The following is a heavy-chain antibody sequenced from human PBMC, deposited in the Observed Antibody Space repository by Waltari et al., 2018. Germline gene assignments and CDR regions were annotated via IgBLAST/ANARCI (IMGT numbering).Heavy chain of an antibody. Sequence: QVQLVQSGAEVKKPGSSVKVSCKASGGTFSSCAISWVRQAPGQGLEWMGGIIPILGIANYAQKFQGRVTITADKSTSTAYMELSSLRSEDTAVYYCARVWGHLGELGYYYMDVWGKGTTVTVSS. V-gene: IGHV1-69*04. CDR1: GGTFSSCA. J-gene: IGHJ6*03. CDR2: IIPILGIA. CDR3: ARVWGHLGELGYYYMDV. D-gene: IGHD3-16*01.